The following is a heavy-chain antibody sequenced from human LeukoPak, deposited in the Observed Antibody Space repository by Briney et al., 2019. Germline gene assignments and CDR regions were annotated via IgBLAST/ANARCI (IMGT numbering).Heavy chain of an antibody. Sequence: GGSLRLSCAASGFTFSSYAMHWVRQAPGKGLEWVAVISFAGSNKFYADSVKGRFTISRDNSKDTLYLQMNSLRAEDTAVYYCARGLHRIAVAGKGSHPFDYWGQGTLVTVSS. D-gene: IGHD6-13*01. CDR2: ISFAGSNK. CDR3: ARGLHRIAVAGKGSHPFDY. CDR1: GFTFSSYA. J-gene: IGHJ4*02. V-gene: IGHV3-30*04.